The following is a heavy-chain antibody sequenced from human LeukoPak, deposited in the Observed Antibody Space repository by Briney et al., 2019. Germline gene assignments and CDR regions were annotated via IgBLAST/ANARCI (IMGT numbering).Heavy chain of an antibody. CDR3: ARLCIVGTKSAFDI. Sequence: TGGALRLSCVTSWFTLSRYWMHRVRPVSGQGLGWVGVISYDAEGYYHVDSVKGRFTISRDNAKNSLYLQMNSLRAEDTAVYYCARLCIVGTKSAFDIWGQGTMVTVSS. CDR2: ISYDAEGY. CDR1: WFTLSRYW. J-gene: IGHJ3*02. D-gene: IGHD1-26*01. V-gene: IGHV3-30*03.